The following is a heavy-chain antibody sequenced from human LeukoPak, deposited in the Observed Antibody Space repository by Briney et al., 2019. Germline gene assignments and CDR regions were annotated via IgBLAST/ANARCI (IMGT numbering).Heavy chain of an antibody. Sequence: ASVKVSCKASGYTFTGSYMHWVRQAPGQGLEWMLCINPDSGGTDSAQKFRGRVTMTRDTSISAGYMDLSGLTSDDTAVYYCARAPFCGVDCPPTIDYWGQGTLVTVSS. CDR2: INPDSGGT. V-gene: IGHV1-2*02. J-gene: IGHJ4*02. CDR3: ARAPFCGVDCPPTIDY. CDR1: GYTFTGSY. D-gene: IGHD2-21*02.